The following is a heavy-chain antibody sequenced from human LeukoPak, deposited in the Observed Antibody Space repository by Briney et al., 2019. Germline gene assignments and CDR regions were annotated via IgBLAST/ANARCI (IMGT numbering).Heavy chain of an antibody. CDR1: GYSFTNYW. D-gene: IGHD3-10*01. Sequence: GESLKISCKGSGYSFTNYWIGWVRQMPGKGLEWMGIIYPADSDTRYSPSFQDQVTISADKSISTAYLQWSSLKASDTAMYYCARHGSGYGYYYYMDVWGKGTTVTISS. CDR2: IYPADSDT. J-gene: IGHJ6*03. CDR3: ARHGSGYGYYYYMDV. V-gene: IGHV5-51*01.